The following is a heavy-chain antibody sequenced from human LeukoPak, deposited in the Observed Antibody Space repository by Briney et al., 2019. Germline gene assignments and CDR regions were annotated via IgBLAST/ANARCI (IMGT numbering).Heavy chain of an antibody. J-gene: IGHJ4*02. D-gene: IGHD3-10*01. CDR3: ATFGDPYASGSYSFDY. Sequence: GGSLRLSCAASGFSFDDYAMHWVRQAPGKGLEWVSLISGDGGSTYYADSVKGRFTISRDDSKNSQFLQMNTLRTEDTALYYCATFGDPYASGSYSFDYWGQGTLVTVSS. CDR1: GFSFDDYA. CDR2: ISGDGGST. V-gene: IGHV3-43*02.